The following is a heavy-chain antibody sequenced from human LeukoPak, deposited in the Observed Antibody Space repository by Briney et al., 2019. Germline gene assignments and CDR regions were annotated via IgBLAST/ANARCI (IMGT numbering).Heavy chain of an antibody. CDR3: ARDHEYYYGSGSYYPGGCDY. D-gene: IGHD3-10*01. J-gene: IGHJ4*02. Sequence: ASVKVSCMAPRYTLTSYYMHWGRQAPGQGLEWMGIINPSGGSTSYAQKFQGRVTMTRDTSTSTVYMELSSLRSEDTAVYYCARDHEYYYGSGSYYPGGCDYWGQGTLVTVSS. CDR1: RYTLTSYY. V-gene: IGHV1-46*01. CDR2: INPSGGST.